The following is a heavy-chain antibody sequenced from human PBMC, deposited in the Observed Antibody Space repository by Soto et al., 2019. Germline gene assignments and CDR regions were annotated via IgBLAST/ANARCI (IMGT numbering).Heavy chain of an antibody. CDR2: INYNGRT. J-gene: IGHJ5*02. D-gene: IGHD6-13*01. CDR1: GGSISTYY. CDR3: ARYGGSSWFDH. V-gene: IGHV4-59*01. Sequence: PSETLSLTCTVSGGSISTYYWSWIRQPPGKGLEWIGYINYNGRTNYNPSLKSRVTMSLDTSKNQFSLKLRSLTAADTAVFYCARYGGSSWFDHWGQGTLVTVSS.